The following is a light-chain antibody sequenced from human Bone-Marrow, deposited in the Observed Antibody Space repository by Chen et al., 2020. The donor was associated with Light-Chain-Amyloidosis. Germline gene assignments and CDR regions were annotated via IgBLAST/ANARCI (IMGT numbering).Light chain of an antibody. CDR1: QTISSNY. CDR2: GSS. CDR3: QQCGTSPLT. J-gene: IGKJ4*01. Sequence: EIVLTQSPGTLSLSPGEGANLSCRASQTISSNYLTWYQQKFGQAPRLLIYGSSSRATGIPDGFTGSGSGPDFTLTINRLEPEDFAMYYCQQCGTSPLTCGGGTKVEIK. V-gene: IGKV3-20*01.